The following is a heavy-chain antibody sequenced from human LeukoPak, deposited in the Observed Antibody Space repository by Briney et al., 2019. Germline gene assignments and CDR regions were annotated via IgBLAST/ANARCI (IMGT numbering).Heavy chain of an antibody. J-gene: IGHJ4*02. V-gene: IGHV3-21*05. Sequence: GGSLRLSCAASGFTFSRYGMHWVRQAPGKGLEWVSYISSSSSYIYYADSVKGRFTISRDNAKNSLYLQMNSLRAEDTAVYYCAREGSGVAGHFDYWGQGTLVTVSS. CDR1: GFTFSRYG. CDR3: AREGSGVAGHFDY. CDR2: ISSSSSYI. D-gene: IGHD6-19*01.